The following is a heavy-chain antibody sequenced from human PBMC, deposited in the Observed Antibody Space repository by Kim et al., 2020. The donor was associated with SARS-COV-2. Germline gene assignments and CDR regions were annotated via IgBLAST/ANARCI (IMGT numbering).Heavy chain of an antibody. V-gene: IGHV1-69*04. J-gene: IGHJ4*02. Sequence: SVKVSCKASGGTFSSYAISWVRQAPGQGLEWMGSIIPILGIANYAQKFQGRVTITADTSTSTAYMELSSLRSEDTAVYYCARSSGYRGAADYWGQGTLVTVSS. CDR3: ARSSGYRGAADY. D-gene: IGHD5-12*01. CDR1: GGTFSSYA. CDR2: IIPILGIA.